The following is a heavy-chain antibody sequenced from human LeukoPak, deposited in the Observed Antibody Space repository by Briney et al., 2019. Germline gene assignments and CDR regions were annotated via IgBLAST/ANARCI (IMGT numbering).Heavy chain of an antibody. CDR1: GFTFSDYY. D-gene: IGHD1-14*01. Sequence: GGSLRLSCAASGFTFSDYYMSWIRQAPGKGLEWVSAISGSGDSTYYADSVKGRFTISRDNSKNTLYLQMNSLRAEDTAVYYCARQDRLAGEPVIDYWGQGTLVTVSS. CDR2: ISGSGDST. CDR3: ARQDRLAGEPVIDY. V-gene: IGHV3-23*01. J-gene: IGHJ4*02.